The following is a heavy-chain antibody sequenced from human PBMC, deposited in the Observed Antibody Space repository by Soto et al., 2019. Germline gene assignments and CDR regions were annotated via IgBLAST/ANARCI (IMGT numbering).Heavy chain of an antibody. CDR1: GYTFTSYY. Sequence: ASVKVSCKASGYTFTSYYMHWVRQAPGKGLEWMGGFDPEDGETIYAQKFQGRVTMTEDTSTDTAYMELSSLRSEDTAVYYCATCSGGSCCRVDIWGQGTMVTVSS. D-gene: IGHD2-15*01. CDR3: ATCSGGSCCRVDI. J-gene: IGHJ3*02. V-gene: IGHV1-24*01. CDR2: FDPEDGET.